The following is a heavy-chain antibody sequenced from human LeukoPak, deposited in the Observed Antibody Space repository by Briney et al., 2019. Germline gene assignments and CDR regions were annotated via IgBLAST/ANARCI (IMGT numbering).Heavy chain of an antibody. J-gene: IGHJ4*02. CDR1: GYTFTGYY. CDR2: INPNSGGT. D-gene: IGHD3-10*01. V-gene: IGHV1-2*02. Sequence: ASVKVSCKASGYTFTGYYMHWVRQAPGQGLEWMGWINPNSGGTNYAQKFQGRVTMTRDTSISTAYMELSRLRSDDTAVYYCARGHGMTYGSGGYYNALSYFDYWGQGTLVTVSS. CDR3: ARGHGMTYGSGGYYNALSYFDY.